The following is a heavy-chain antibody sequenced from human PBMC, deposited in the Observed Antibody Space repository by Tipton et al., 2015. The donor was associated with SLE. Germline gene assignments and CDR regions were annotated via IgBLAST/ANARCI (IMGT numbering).Heavy chain of an antibody. D-gene: IGHD6-13*01. CDR3: AGYSSSSAFDY. CDR2: ISAYNGNT. CDR1: GGTFSSYA. J-gene: IGHJ4*02. Sequence: QLGQSGAEVKKPGSSVTVSCKASGGTFSSYAISWVRQAPGQGLEWMGGISAYNGNTNYAQKLQGRVTMTTGTSTSTAYMELRSLRSDDTAVYYCAGYSSSSAFDYWGQGTLVTVSS. V-gene: IGHV1-18*01.